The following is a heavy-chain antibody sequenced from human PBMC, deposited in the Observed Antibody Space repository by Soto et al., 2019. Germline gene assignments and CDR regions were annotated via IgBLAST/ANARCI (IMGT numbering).Heavy chain of an antibody. D-gene: IGHD3-10*01. V-gene: IGHV4-30-4*01. CDR3: PRGEVRGPFDI. Sequence: QQQLQESGPGLVKPSQTLSLTCTVSGGSMNSHDYYWSWIRQPPGKGLEWIGYIHNSGSTYYNPSLKSRLTISSDMSKNQFSLRLNSVTAADTALYFCPRGEVRGPFDIWGQGTKVTVSS. CDR1: GGSMNSHDYY. CDR2: IHNSGST. J-gene: IGHJ3*02.